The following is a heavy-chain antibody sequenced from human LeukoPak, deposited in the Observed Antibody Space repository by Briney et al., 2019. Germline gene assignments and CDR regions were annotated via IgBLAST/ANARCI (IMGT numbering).Heavy chain of an antibody. CDR2: ITSSSSTT. V-gene: IGHV3-48*02. Sequence: GGSLRLSCAASGFTFSSYAMSWVRQAPGKGLEWVSYITSSSSTTYYADSVKGRFTISRDNAKNSLYLQMNSLRDEDTAVYYCATSSKGYYYYGMDVWGQGTTVTVSS. CDR1: GFTFSSYA. D-gene: IGHD2-2*01. J-gene: IGHJ6*02. CDR3: ATSSKGYYYYGMDV.